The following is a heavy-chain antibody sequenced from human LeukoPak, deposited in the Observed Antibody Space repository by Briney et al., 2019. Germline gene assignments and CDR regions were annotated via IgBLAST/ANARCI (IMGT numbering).Heavy chain of an antibody. D-gene: IGHD3-22*01. V-gene: IGHV4-59*01. CDR1: GGSISSYY. CDR2: IYYSGST. Sequence: SETLSLTCTVSGGSISSYYWSWIRQPPGKGLEWIGYIYYSGSTNYNPSLKSRVTISVDTSKNQFSLKLSSVTAADTAVYYCARDSSGYLRYWYFDLWGRGTLVTVS. J-gene: IGHJ2*01. CDR3: ARDSSGYLRYWYFDL.